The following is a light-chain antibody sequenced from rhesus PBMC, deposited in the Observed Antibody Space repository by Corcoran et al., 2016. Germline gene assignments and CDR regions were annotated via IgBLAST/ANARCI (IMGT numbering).Light chain of an antibody. CDR2: EVS. Sequence: DIQMTQSPSSLSASVGDRVTITCRASQGITTDLAWYQQTPGETSKLLIYEVSSLQSGLPSRFSGSGSGTDFTLTISSLQSEDFATYYCQHYYSTPYSFGQGTKVEIK. V-gene: IGKV1-25*01. J-gene: IGKJ2*01. CDR1: QGITTD. CDR3: QHYYSTPYS.